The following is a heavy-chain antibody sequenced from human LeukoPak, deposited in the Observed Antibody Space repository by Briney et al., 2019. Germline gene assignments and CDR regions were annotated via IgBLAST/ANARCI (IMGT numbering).Heavy chain of an antibody. CDR1: GFTLSSYS. CDR3: ARAGYCSSTSCTYYYYYMDV. CDR2: ISSSSSYI. J-gene: IGHJ6*03. D-gene: IGHD2-2*01. V-gene: IGHV3-21*01. Sequence: GGSLRLSCAASGFTLSSYSMNWVRQAPGKGLEWVSSISSSSSYIYYADSVKGRFTISRDNAKNSLYLQMNSLRAEDTAVYYCARAGYCSSTSCTYYYYYMDVWGKGTTVTVSS.